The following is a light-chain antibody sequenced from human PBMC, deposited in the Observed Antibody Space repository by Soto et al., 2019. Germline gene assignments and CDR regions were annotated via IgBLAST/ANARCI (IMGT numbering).Light chain of an antibody. Sequence: EIVVTQSPGTLSLSPGERATLSCRASQSVSSSYLAWYQQKPGQAPRRLIYGASSRATGIPDRFSGSGSGTDFTLTISRLEPEDFAVYYCQQYGSSPGYTFGQGTKLEIK. CDR2: GAS. V-gene: IGKV3-20*01. CDR1: QSVSSSY. J-gene: IGKJ2*01. CDR3: QQYGSSPGYT.